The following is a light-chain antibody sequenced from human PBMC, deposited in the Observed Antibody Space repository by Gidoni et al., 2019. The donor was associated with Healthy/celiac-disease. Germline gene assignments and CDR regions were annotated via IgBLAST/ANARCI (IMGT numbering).Light chain of an antibody. Sequence: AIRITPSPSSLSASTGDRVTITCRASQGISSYLAWYQQKPGKAPKLLIYAASTLQSGVPSRFSGSGSGTDFTLTISCLQSEDFATYYCQQYYSYPQTFGQGTKLEIK. V-gene: IGKV1-8*01. CDR1: QGISSY. J-gene: IGKJ2*01. CDR3: QQYYSYPQT. CDR2: AAS.